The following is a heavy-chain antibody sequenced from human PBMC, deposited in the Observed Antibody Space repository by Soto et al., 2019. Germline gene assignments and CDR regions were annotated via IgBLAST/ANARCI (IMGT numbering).Heavy chain of an antibody. Sequence: LRLSFAASGFTFSSYWMSWVRQAPGKGLEWVANIKQDGSEKYYVDSVKGRFTISRDNAKNSLYLQMNSLRAEDTAVYYCASPPEGARAFDIWGQGTMVTVSS. CDR3: ASPPEGARAFDI. D-gene: IGHD1-26*01. J-gene: IGHJ3*02. CDR2: IKQDGSEK. V-gene: IGHV3-7*03. CDR1: GFTFSSYW.